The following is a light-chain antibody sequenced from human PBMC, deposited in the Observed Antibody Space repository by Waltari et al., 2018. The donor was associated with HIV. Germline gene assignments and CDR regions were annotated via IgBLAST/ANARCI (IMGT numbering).Light chain of an antibody. V-gene: IGLV1-44*01. CDR3: AAWDDNRNAVV. Sequence: QSVLTQPPSASGTPGHRVAISCSGSSSNIGRNTITWYQQLSGTAPKLLINSNNQRPSGVPDRFSGSKSGTSGSLAISGLQSEDEADYYCAAWDDNRNAVVFGGGTKLTVL. J-gene: IGLJ2*01. CDR2: SNN. CDR1: SSNIGRNT.